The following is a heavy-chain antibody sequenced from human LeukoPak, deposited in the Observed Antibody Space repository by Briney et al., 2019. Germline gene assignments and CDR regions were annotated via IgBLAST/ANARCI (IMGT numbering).Heavy chain of an antibody. V-gene: IGHV3-7*05. CDR3: GRGPGYRSDY. Sequence: PGGSLRLSCAASGLTFNIYWMTWVRQAPGRGLEGVANIKRAGCEKNYVGSVRGRFTISRDNTKNSLYLQMNRLTVEDTAVYYCGRGPGYRSDYWGQGTLVTVSS. CDR1: GLTFNIYW. D-gene: IGHD5-12*01. J-gene: IGHJ4*02. CDR2: IKRAGCEK.